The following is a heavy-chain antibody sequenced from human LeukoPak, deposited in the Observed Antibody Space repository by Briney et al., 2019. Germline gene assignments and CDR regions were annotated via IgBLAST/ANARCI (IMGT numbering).Heavy chain of an antibody. CDR2: ISGHNGNT. J-gene: IGHJ4*02. CDR3: VRGGSHSGYDY. D-gene: IGHD1-26*01. V-gene: IGHV1-18*01. Sequence: ASVKVSWKASGYTFNSHDFTWVRQAPGQGLEWVGWISGHNGNTNYAQKLQGRVTMTTDTFTSTAYMELRSLRSDDTAVYYCVRGGSHSGYDYWGQGTLVTVSS. CDR1: GYTFNSHD.